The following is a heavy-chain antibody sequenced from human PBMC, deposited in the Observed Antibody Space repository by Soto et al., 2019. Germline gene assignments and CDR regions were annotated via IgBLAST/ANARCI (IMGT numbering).Heavy chain of an antibody. J-gene: IGHJ6*02. CDR1: GYSFTDYH. D-gene: IGHD6-13*01. Sequence: ASVKVSCKASGYSFTDYHIHWVRQAPGQGLEWLGRINPKSGGTSTAQKFQGWVTMTTDTSTSTAYMELRSLRSDDTAVYYCARCRGIAAAGTLDVWGQGTTVTVSS. V-gene: IGHV1-2*04. CDR3: ARCRGIAAAGTLDV. CDR2: INPKSGGT.